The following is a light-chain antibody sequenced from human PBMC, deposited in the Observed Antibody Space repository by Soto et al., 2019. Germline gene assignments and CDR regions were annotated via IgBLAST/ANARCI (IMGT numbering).Light chain of an antibody. CDR1: SSDVGGYNY. J-gene: IGLJ1*01. CDR2: DVS. CDR3: SSYTSSSTLYV. V-gene: IGLV2-14*01. Sequence: QSVLTQPASVSGSPGQSITISCTGTSSDVGGYNYVSLYQQHPGKVPKLMIYDVSNRPSGVSNRFSGSKSGNTASLTISGLQAEDEADYYCSSYTSSSTLYVFGTGTKLTVL.